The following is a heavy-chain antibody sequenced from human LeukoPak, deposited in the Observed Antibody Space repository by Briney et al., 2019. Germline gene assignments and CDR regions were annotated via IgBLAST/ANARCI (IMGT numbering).Heavy chain of an antibody. D-gene: IGHD3-22*01. CDR3: ARDGAYDDASGYRADF. J-gene: IGHJ4*02. Sequence: GGSLRLSCTASGFRFSDYYMTWFRQIPGKGLEWLSYIGHSGATVQYADSMRGRFTVSRDNHKNTLYLQMNSLRVEDTAVYYCARDGAYDDASGYRADFWGQGTLVTVSS. CDR2: IGHSGATV. V-gene: IGHV3-11*01. CDR1: GFRFSDYY.